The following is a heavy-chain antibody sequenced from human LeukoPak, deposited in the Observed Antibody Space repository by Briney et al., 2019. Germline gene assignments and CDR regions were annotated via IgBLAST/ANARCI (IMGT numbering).Heavy chain of an antibody. D-gene: IGHD3-10*01. CDR2: IYYSGST. J-gene: IGHJ4*02. CDR3: ASYGSGSYYSGLIDY. Sequence: PSETLSLTCTASGGSISSSSYYWGWIRQPPGKGLEWIGSIYYSGSTYYNPSLKSRVTISVDTSKNQFSLKLSSVTAADTAVYYCASYGSGSYYSGLIDYWGQGTLVTVSS. CDR1: GGSISSSSYY. V-gene: IGHV4-39*01.